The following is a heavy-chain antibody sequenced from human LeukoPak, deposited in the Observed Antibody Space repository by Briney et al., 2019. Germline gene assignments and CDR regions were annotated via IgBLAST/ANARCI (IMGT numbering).Heavy chain of an antibody. CDR3: AKSNGYGLIDI. D-gene: IGHD3-22*01. CDR2: IYHSGST. J-gene: IGHJ3*02. Sequence: PSGTLSLTCDVSGGSISSGHWWTWVRQPPGKGLEWIGEIYHSGSTNYNPSLKSRVTISVDKPKNQFSLKLSSVTAADTAVYYCAKSNGYGLIDIWGQGTMVTVSS. V-gene: IGHV4-4*02. CDR1: GGSISSGHW.